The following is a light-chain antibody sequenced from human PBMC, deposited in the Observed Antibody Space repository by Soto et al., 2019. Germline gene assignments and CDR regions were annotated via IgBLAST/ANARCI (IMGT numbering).Light chain of an antibody. V-gene: IGKV3-20*01. J-gene: IGKJ1*01. CDR2: GAS. Sequence: EIVLTQSPATLSLSPGGRATLSCRASHSISTYLGWYQQKPGQAPRLLIYGASNRATGIPDRFSGSGSGTDFTLTISRLEPEDFAVYYCQQYGSSGTFGQGTKVDIK. CDR3: QQYGSSGT. CDR1: HSISTY.